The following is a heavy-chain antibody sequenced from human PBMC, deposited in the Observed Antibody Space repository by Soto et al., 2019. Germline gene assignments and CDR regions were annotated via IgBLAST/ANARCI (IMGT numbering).Heavy chain of an antibody. CDR2: IYSTGTT. Sequence: EVQLVESGGGLIQPGGSLKLSCAASGVTVGNNYMSWVCQAPGKGLEWVSLIYSTGTTKYADSVKGRFTVSRDNANNTLYLQMNSLRAEDTAVYYCAKDGRGSGSHYNSFGYWGQGTLVTVSS. J-gene: IGHJ4*02. CDR3: AKDGRGSGSHYNSFGY. CDR1: GVTVGNNY. V-gene: IGHV3-53*01. D-gene: IGHD3-10*01.